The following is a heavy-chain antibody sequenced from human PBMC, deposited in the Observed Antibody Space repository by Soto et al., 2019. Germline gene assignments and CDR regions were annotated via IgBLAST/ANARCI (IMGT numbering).Heavy chain of an antibody. Sequence: MSLSNTVSGFDFVNYWMHWLRQVPGKGLVWVSRINNDGIAATYADSVKGRFTISRDNAKNTVYLQMNSLRAEDTAVYYCVRAKPPNWFDPSGQGTPVTVSA. J-gene: IGHJ5*02. CDR3: VRAKPPNWFDP. CDR2: INNDGIAA. CDR1: GFDFVNYW. V-gene: IGHV3-74*01.